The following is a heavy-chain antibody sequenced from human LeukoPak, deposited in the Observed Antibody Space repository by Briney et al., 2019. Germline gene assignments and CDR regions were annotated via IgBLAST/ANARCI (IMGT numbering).Heavy chain of an antibody. J-gene: IGHJ4*02. V-gene: IGHV3-72*01. CDR3: IRVMGTTWPESYFDS. D-gene: IGHD7-27*01. Sequence: GGSLRHSCAAPGVTFNDYYRGGVRQAPGKGLEWVGRTRNKADRDTTGYAAYVTGTFRTSRDESRNSLYLQMNSLKTEDTAVYYCIRVMGTTWPESYFDSWGQGTRVIVSS. CDR2: TRNKADRDTT. CDR1: GVTFNDYY.